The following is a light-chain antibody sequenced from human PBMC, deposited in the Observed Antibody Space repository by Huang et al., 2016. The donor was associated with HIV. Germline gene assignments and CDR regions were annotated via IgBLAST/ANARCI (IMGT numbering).Light chain of an antibody. CDR3: QQYYSIPG. CDR1: QSVLSPFNNSNP. CDR2: WAS. Sequence: DIVMTQSPDSLAVSLGERATITCVSSQSVLSPFNNSNPLAWYQQKPRQPPKLLIYWASTRESGVPDRFRGSGSATDFTLTIDNLQAEDVALYFCQQYYSIPGFGQGTYVEV. J-gene: IGKJ1*01. V-gene: IGKV4-1*01.